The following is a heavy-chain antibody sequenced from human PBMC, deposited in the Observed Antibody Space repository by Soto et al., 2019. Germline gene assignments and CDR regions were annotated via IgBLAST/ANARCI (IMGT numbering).Heavy chain of an antibody. CDR2: IYHSGST. D-gene: IGHD6-6*01. Sequence: SETLSLTCAVSGGSISSSNWWSWVRQPSGKGLEWIGEIYHSGSTNYNPSLKSRVTISVDKSKNQFSLKLSSVTAADTAVYYCARESGGAQQLVRFDWFDPWGQGTLVTVSS. V-gene: IGHV4-4*02. J-gene: IGHJ5*02. CDR1: GGSISSSNW. CDR3: ARESGGAQQLVRFDWFDP.